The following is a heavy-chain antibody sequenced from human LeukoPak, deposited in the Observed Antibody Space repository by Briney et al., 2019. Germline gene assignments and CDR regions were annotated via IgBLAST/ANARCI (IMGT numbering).Heavy chain of an antibody. CDR2: IDWRGGIS. D-gene: IGHD1-7*01. CDR3: VRGQARETTPAGWGSHLDR. J-gene: IGHJ5*02. CDR1: GFTFGNHV. V-gene: IGHV3-20*04. Sequence: PGGSLRLSCAASGFTFGNHVMHWVRQAPGKGLEWVSAIDWRGGISAYAVSVKGRFTISRDDANSFLYLQMNSLRPEDTAFYLCVRGQARETTPAGWGSHLDRWGLGTLVTVSS.